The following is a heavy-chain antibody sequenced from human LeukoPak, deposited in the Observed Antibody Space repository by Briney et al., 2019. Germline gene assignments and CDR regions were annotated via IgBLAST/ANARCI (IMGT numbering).Heavy chain of an antibody. CDR3: ARRGYRYGEFDY. CDR2: INHSGST. J-gene: IGHJ4*02. V-gene: IGHV4-34*01. Sequence: SETLSLTCAVYGGSFSGYYWSWIRQPPGKGLEWIGEINHSGSTNYNPSLKSRVTISVDTSKNQFSLKLSSVTAADTAVYYCARRGYRYGEFDYWGQGTLVTVSS. CDR1: GGSFSGYY. D-gene: IGHD5-18*01.